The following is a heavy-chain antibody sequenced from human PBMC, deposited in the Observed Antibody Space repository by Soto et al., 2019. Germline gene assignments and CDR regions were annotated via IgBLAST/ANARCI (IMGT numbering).Heavy chain of an antibody. CDR3: ARLGSNGYSSSWYGLDYYYYGMDV. J-gene: IGHJ6*02. V-gene: IGHV4-39*01. CDR1: GGSISSSSYY. Sequence: SETLSLTCTVSGGSISSSSYYWGCIRQPPGKGLECIGSIYYSGSTYYNPSLKSRVTISVDTSKNQFSLKLSSVTAADTAVYYCARLGSNGYSSSWYGLDYYYYGMDVWGQGTTDTVSS. CDR2: IYYSGST. D-gene: IGHD6-13*01.